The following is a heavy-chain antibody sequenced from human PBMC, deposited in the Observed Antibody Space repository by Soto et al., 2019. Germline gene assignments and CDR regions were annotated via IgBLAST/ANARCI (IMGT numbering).Heavy chain of an antibody. CDR1: GYTFTSYA. CDR3: ARSASSVVPAASSGNWFDP. V-gene: IGHV1-3*01. CDR2: INAGNGNT. Sequence: ASVKVSCKASGYTFTSYAMHWVRQAPGQRLEWMGWINAGNGNTKYSQKFQGRVTITRDTSASTAYMELGSLRSEDTAVYYCARSASSVVPAASSGNWFDPWGQGTLVTVSS. D-gene: IGHD2-2*01. J-gene: IGHJ5*02.